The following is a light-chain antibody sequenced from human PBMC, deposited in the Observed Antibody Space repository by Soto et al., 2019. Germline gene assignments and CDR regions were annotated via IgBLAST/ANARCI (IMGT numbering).Light chain of an antibody. V-gene: IGLV2-14*01. CDR1: SSDVGGYNY. Sequence: QSALTQPASVSGSPGQSITISFTGTSSDVGGYNYVSWYQQHPGKAPKLMIYEVSNRPSGVSIRFSGSKSGNTASLTISGLQAEDEADYYCNSYISSGTLVFGTGTKVTVL. J-gene: IGLJ1*01. CDR3: NSYISSGTLV. CDR2: EVS.